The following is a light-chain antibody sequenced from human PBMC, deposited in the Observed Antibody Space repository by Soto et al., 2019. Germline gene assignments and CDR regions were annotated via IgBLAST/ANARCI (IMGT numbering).Light chain of an antibody. CDR1: QSVSNY. J-gene: IGKJ4*01. CDR3: QQRSDWPPLP. V-gene: IGKV3-11*01. CDR2: DAS. Sequence: EIVLTQSPSTLSLSPGERATLSFRASQSVSNYLAWYQQKPGQAPRLLIYDASNRATAITARFSGSGSGTDFTLTISSREPEDVAVYYCQQRSDWPPLPFGGGTKVEIK.